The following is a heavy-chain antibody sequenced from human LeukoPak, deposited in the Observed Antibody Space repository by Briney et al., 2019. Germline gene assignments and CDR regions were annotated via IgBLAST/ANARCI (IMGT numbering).Heavy chain of an antibody. CDR3: ARAGYCSGGSCRINYYYGMDV. CDR2: IYSGGST. CDR1: GFTVSSNC. J-gene: IGHJ6*04. Sequence: GGSLRLSCAASGFTVSSNCMSWVRQAPGKGLEWVSVIYSGGSTYYADSVKGRFTISRDNSKNTLYLQMNSLRAEDTAVYYCARAGYCSGGSCRINYYYGMDVWGKGTTVTVSS. D-gene: IGHD2-15*01. V-gene: IGHV3-53*01.